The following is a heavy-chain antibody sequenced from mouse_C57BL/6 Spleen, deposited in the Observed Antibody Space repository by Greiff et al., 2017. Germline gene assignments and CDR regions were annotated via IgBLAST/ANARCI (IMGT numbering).Heavy chain of an antibody. J-gene: IGHJ1*03. V-gene: IGHV1-52*01. Sequence: VKQRPIQGLDWIGNIDPSDSETPYNQKFKDKATLTVDKSSSTAYMQRSSLTSEDSAVYYGATNWEKGLGYFDVWGTGTTVTVSS. D-gene: IGHD4-1*01. CDR3: ATNWEKGLGYFDV. CDR2: IDPSDSET.